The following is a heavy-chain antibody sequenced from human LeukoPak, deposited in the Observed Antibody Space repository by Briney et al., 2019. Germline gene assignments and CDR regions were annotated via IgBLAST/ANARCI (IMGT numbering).Heavy chain of an antibody. CDR2: IRYDGSNK. CDR3: AKGVGSSCYFFDY. CDR1: GFTFSSYG. Sequence: GGSLRLSCAASGFTFSSYGMHWVRQAPGKGLEWVAFIRYDGSNKYYADSVKGRFTISRDNSKNTLYLQMNSLRAEDTAVYYCAKGVGSSCYFFDYWGQGTLVTVSS. J-gene: IGHJ4*02. V-gene: IGHV3-30*02. D-gene: IGHD3-22*01.